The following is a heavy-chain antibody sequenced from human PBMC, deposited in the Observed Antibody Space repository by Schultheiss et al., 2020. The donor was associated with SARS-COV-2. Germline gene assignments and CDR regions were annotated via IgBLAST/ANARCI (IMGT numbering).Heavy chain of an antibody. CDR2: IYSGGST. V-gene: IGHV3-53*01. CDR1: GFTFSSYD. D-gene: IGHD3-10*01. J-gene: IGHJ6*02. CDR3: ARAGQYPFGMDV. Sequence: GGSLRLSCAASGFTFSSYDMHWVRQATGKGLEWVSVIYSGGSTYYADSVKGRFTISRDDSTNTVFLQMNSLRAEDTAVYYCARAGQYPFGMDVWGQGTTVTVSS.